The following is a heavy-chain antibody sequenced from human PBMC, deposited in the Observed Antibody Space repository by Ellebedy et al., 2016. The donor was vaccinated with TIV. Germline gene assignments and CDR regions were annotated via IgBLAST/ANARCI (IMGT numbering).Heavy chain of an antibody. J-gene: IGHJ4*02. Sequence: PGGSLRLSCATSGFNFNIFAMSWVRQAPGEGLEWVSAISSSGDSTFYADSVKGRFTVSRDNSENMLYLQMNSLRADDTAVYYCARLGYRSSWFDYWGQGALVTVSS. V-gene: IGHV3-23*01. D-gene: IGHD6-13*01. CDR2: ISSSGDST. CDR1: GFNFNIFA. CDR3: ARLGYRSSWFDY.